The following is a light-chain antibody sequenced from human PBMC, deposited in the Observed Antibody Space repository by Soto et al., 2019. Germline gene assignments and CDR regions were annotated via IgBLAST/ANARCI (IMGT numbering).Light chain of an antibody. V-gene: IGLV2-14*03. CDR1: SSDIGAFTS. CDR2: DII. J-gene: IGLJ2*01. Sequence: QSALTQPASVSGSPGQSITISCTRTSSDIGAFTSVSWYQQHPGKAPKLIIYDIIHRPSGVSDRFSGSQSVNTVSLTVSGLQPEDEANYYCSAYSRTSTLVVFGGGTKVTVL. CDR3: SAYSRTSTLVV.